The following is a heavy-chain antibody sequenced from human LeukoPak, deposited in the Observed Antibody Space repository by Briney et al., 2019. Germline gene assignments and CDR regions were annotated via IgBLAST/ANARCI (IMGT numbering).Heavy chain of an antibody. CDR3: APSRYRTRTTCPTGYGFDI. V-gene: IGHV3-30*03. D-gene: IGHD2-8*01. CDR1: GLSFTSYD. J-gene: IGHJ3*02. CDR2: ISFDGSYN. Sequence: PRGSLRVSCAAPGLSFTSYDKHWVRQGPGKGLQWLAVISFDGSYNYYADSVKGRFTIPRDNSKNTVYLQMNSLRAEDTAVFFCAPSRYRTRTTCPTGYGFDIWRQGTMASVSS.